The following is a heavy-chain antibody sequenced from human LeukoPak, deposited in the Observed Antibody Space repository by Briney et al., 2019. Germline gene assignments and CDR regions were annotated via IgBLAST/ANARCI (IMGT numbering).Heavy chain of an antibody. D-gene: IGHD6-25*01. CDR3: ANLDLRLFDY. J-gene: IGHJ4*02. V-gene: IGHV3-53*01. Sequence: GGSLRLSCAASGFTVRNNYMSWVRQAPGKGLEWVSVIYSGGSAYHADSVKGRFTISRDNSKNTLFLQMTSLRAEDTAVYYCANLDLRLFDYWGQGTLVTVSS. CDR1: GFTVRNNY. CDR2: IYSGGSA.